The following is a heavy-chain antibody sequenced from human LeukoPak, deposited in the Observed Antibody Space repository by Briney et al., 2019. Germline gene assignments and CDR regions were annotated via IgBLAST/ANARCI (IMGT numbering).Heavy chain of an antibody. J-gene: IGHJ4*02. CDR3: ARDRAYSTSDY. CDR1: GFTSRTSW. D-gene: IGHD3-16*01. V-gene: IGHV3-7*01. Sequence: GGSLRLSCAASGFTSRTSWMSWVRQAPGKGLDWVANIKEDGSAKNYVDSVKGHFTISRDNAENSLYLQMNSLRAEDTAVYYCARDRAYSTSDYWGQGTLVTVSS. CDR2: IKEDGSAK.